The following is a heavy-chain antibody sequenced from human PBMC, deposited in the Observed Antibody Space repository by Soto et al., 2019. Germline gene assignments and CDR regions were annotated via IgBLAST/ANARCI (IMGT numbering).Heavy chain of an antibody. V-gene: IGHV5-51*01. CDR3: AASIFYYGMDV. J-gene: IGHJ6*02. CDR2: IYPGDSDT. CDR1: GYTFTNYW. Sequence: GESLKISCKGSGYTFTNYWIGWVRQMPGKGLEWMGIIYPGDSDTKYNPSFQGQVTISADKSITTTYLQGSSLKASDTAIYYCAASIFYYGMDVWGQGTTGTVSS.